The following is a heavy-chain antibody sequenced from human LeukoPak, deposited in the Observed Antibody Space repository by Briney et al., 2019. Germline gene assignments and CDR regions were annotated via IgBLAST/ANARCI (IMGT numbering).Heavy chain of an antibody. Sequence: ASVKVSCKASGYTFTGYYMHWVRQAPGQGPEWMGWINPNSGGTNYAQKFQGRVTMTRDTSINTAYMELSSLRSDDTAVYYRARDHSPLTVAAANWFDPWGQGTLVTVSS. V-gene: IGHV1-2*02. D-gene: IGHD6-13*01. CDR2: INPNSGGT. J-gene: IGHJ5*02. CDR1: GYTFTGYY. CDR3: ARDHSPLTVAAANWFDP.